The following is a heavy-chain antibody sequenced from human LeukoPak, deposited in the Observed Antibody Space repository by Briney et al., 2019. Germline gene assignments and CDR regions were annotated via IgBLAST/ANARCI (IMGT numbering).Heavy chain of an antibody. D-gene: IGHD6-19*01. J-gene: IGHJ4*02. Sequence: TGGSLRLSCAASGFTFSSYAMNWVRQAPGKGLEWVSGISGSGSSTYYADSVKGRFTISRDNSKNTLYLQMNSLRAEDTAVYYCAKDRRSSSDWSPPFDYWGQGTLVTVSS. CDR2: ISGSGSST. CDR1: GFTFSSYA. V-gene: IGHV3-23*01. CDR3: AKDRRSSSDWSPPFDY.